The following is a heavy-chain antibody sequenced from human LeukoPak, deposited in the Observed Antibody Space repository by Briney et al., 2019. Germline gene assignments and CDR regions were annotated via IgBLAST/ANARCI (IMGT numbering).Heavy chain of an antibody. D-gene: IGHD6-13*01. Sequence: PGGSLRLSCAASGFTFSDHYMDWVRQAPGKGLEWVGRTRNKANSYTTEYAASVKGRFTISRDDSKNSLYLQMNSLKTEDTAVYYCARRSSRNYFDYWGQGTLVTVSS. CDR1: GFTFSDHY. CDR3: ARRSSRNYFDY. J-gene: IGHJ4*02. CDR2: TRNKANSYTT. V-gene: IGHV3-72*01.